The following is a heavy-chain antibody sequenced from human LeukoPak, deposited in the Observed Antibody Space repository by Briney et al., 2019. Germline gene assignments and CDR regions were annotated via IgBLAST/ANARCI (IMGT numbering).Heavy chain of an antibody. Sequence: SGGSLRLSCAASGFTVSSNYMSWVRQAPGKGLEWVSVIYSGGSTYYADSVKGRFTISRDNSKNTLYLQMNSLRAEDTAVYYCARERQYYFDYWGQGTLVTVSS. J-gene: IGHJ4*02. CDR3: ARERQYYFDY. V-gene: IGHV3-53*01. CDR1: GFTVSSNY. CDR2: IYSGGST.